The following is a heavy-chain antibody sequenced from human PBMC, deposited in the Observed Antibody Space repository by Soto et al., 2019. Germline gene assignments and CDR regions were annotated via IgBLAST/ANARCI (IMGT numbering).Heavy chain of an antibody. D-gene: IGHD3-22*01. Sequence: PGGALRLSCAASGCTVRSYSMNWVRQAPGKGLEWVSSISSISSYIYYADSVKGRFTISRDNAKNSLYLQMNSLRAEDTAVYYCARATSIVVGQYVQHWGQGTLVTVSS. CDR3: ARATSIVVGQYVQH. J-gene: IGHJ1*01. CDR1: GCTVRSYS. CDR2: ISSISSYI. V-gene: IGHV3-21*01.